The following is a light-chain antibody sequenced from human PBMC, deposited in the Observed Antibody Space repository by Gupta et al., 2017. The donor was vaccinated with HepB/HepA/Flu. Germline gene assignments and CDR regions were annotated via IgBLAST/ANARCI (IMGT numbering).Light chain of an antibody. V-gene: IGLV2-14*03. J-gene: IGLJ2*01. CDR2: DVN. CDR1: SRDIGAYYY. Sequence: QSALAQPASVSRSPGQSLTIPCTATSRDIGAYYYVFWYQPHPGTGPQLIIYDVNCRPSGVSSRFSGSKSGNTACLTISVHQAEDDADYCGSSDTRSQIRLFGGGTKLTVL. CDR3: SSDTRSQIRL.